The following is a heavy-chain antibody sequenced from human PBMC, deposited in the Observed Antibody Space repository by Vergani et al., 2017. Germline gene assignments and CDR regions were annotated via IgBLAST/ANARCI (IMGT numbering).Heavy chain of an antibody. CDR1: GFTSSSAW. CDR3: TTPTKSELRYYFDF. Sequence: EVQPVESGGGLVKPGGSLRLSCTTSGFTSSSAWMSWVRQAQGKGLEWVASIRPKTDGETTDYAAPVKGRFTISRDDSKNTLYLQMNSLKTEDTAVYYCTTPTKSELRYYFDFWGQGTLVTVSS. CDR2: IRPKTDGETT. D-gene: IGHD3-9*01. V-gene: IGHV3-15*01. J-gene: IGHJ4*01.